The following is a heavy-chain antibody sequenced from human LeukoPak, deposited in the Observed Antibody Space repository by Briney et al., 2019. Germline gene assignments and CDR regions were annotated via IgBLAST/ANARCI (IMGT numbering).Heavy chain of an antibody. CDR3: ARGSPTYFTTWDFDC. CDR1: GGSINTYY. Sequence: SETLSLTCTVSGGSINTYYWSWIRQPTGKGLQWIGRIYSDGSVKYNPSLKSRVTMSVDTSMNQFSLKMTSVTAADTAVYFCARGSPTYFTTWDFDCWGQGTLVTVSS. D-gene: IGHD1-14*01. J-gene: IGHJ4*02. CDR2: IYSDGSV. V-gene: IGHV4-4*07.